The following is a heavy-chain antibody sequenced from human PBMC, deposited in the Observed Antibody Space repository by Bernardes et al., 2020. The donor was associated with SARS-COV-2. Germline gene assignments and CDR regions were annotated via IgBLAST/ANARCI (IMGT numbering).Heavy chain of an antibody. CDR2: IYYSGST. D-gene: IGHD3-3*01. J-gene: IGHJ4*02. V-gene: IGHV4-39*07. CDR1: GGSISSSSYY. Sequence: SETLSLTCTVSGGSISSSSYYWGWIRQPPGKGLEWIGSIYYSGSTYYNPSLKSRVTISVDTSKNQFSLKLSSVTAADTAVYYCASFMRSGYYSFDYWGQGTLVTVSS. CDR3: ASFMRSGYYSFDY.